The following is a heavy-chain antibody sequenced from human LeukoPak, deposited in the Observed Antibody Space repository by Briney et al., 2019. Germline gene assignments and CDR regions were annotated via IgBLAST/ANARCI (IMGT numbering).Heavy chain of an antibody. CDR3: AKDIGIAVAVAFDY. CDR2: ISGSGGST. D-gene: IGHD6-19*01. V-gene: IGHV3-23*01. J-gene: IGHJ4*02. Sequence: PGGSLRLSCAASGFTFSSYAMSWVRQAPGKGLEWVSAISGSGGSTYYADSVKGRFIISRDNSKNTLYLQMNSLRAEDTAVYYCAKDIGIAVAVAFDYWGQGTLVTVSS. CDR1: GFTFSSYA.